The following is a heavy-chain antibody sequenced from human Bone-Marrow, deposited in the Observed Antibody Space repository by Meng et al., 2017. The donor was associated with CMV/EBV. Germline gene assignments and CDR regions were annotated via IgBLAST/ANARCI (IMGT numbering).Heavy chain of an antibody. J-gene: IGHJ6*02. D-gene: IGHD6-13*01. CDR2: INPSGGST. CDR1: GYTFTSYY. CDR3: AREDVGYSSSWGYGMDV. Sequence: ASVKVSCKASGYTFTSYYMHWVRQAPGQGLEWMGIINPSGGSTSYAQKFQGRVTMTRDTSTSTVYMELSSLRSEDTAVYYCAREDVGYSSSWGYGMDVWGQGTTVTFSS. V-gene: IGHV1-46*01.